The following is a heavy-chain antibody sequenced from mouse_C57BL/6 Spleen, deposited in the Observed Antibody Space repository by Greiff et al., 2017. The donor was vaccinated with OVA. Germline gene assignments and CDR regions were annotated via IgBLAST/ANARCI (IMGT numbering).Heavy chain of an antibody. V-gene: IGHV3-6*01. CDR2: ISYDGSN. D-gene: IGHD2-4*01. CDR1: GYSITSGYY. Sequence: ESGPGLVKPSQSLSLTCSVTGYSITSGYYWNWIRQFPGNKLEWIGYISYDGSNNYNPSLKNRISITRDTSKNQFFLKLNAVTTEDTATYYCARAGDYDDGGYWYFDVWGTGTTVTVSS. CDR3: ARAGDYDDGGYWYFDV. J-gene: IGHJ1*03.